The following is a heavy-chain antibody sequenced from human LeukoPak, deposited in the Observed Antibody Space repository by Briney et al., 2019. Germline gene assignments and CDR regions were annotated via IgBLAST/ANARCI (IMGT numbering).Heavy chain of an antibody. Sequence: ASVKVSCKASGYTFTGYYMHWVRQAPGQGLEWMGWLNPNSGGTNYAQKFQGRVTMTRDTSISTAYMELSRLRSDDTAVYYCARDTEMATINDYWGQGTLVTVSS. CDR3: ARDTEMATINDY. CDR1: GYTFTGYY. J-gene: IGHJ4*02. D-gene: IGHD5-24*01. V-gene: IGHV1-2*02. CDR2: LNPNSGGT.